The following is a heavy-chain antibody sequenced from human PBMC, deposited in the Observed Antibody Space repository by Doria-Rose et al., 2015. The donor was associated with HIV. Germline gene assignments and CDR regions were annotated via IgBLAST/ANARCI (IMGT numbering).Heavy chain of an antibody. CDR1: GVSLSSPGMG. J-gene: IGHJ4*02. CDR3: ARIKSSRWYHKYYFDF. CDR2: IFSDDER. Sequence: QESGPVLVKPTETLTLTCTVFGVSLSSPGMGVSWIRQPPGRALEWLANIFSDDERSYKTSLKSRLTISRGTSKSQVVLTTTDMDPVDTATYYCARIKSSRWYHKYYFDFWGQGTLVIVSA. D-gene: IGHD6-13*01. V-gene: IGHV2-26*01.